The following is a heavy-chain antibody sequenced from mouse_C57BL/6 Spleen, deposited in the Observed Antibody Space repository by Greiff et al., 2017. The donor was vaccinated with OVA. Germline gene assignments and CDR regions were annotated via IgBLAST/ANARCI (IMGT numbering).Heavy chain of an antibody. D-gene: IGHD4-1*01. J-gene: IGHJ2*01. Sequence: QVQLKQSGAELVKPGASVKLSCKASGYTFTEYTIHWVKQRSGQGLEWIGWFYPGSGSIKYNEKFKDKATLTADKSSSTVYMELSRLTSEDSAVYFCARHEDEWLTGTGGYFDYWGQGTTLTVSS. CDR2: FYPGSGSI. CDR1: GYTFTEYT. V-gene: IGHV1-62-2*01. CDR3: ARHEDEWLTGTGGYFDY.